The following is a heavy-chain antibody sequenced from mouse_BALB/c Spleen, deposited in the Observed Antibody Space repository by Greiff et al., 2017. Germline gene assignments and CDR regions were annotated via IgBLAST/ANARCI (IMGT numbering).Heavy chain of an antibody. V-gene: IGHV5-6-5*01. J-gene: IGHJ2*01. D-gene: IGHD1-1*01. CDR3: ARGHYYGSRYYFDY. CDR1: GFTFSSYA. CDR2: ISSGGST. Sequence: EVKLVESGGGLVKPGGSLKLSCAASGFTFSSYAMSWVRQTPEKRLEWVASISSGGSTYYPDSVKGRFTISRDNARNILYLQMSSLRSEDTAMYYCARGHYYGSRYYFDYWGQGTTLTVSS.